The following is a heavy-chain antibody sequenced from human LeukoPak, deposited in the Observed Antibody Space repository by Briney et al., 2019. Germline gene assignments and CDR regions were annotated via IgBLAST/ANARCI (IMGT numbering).Heavy chain of an antibody. Sequence: GSLRLSFAASGFTFSSYGMHWVRQAPGKGLEWVANIKQDGNEKYYVDSVKGRFTISRDNAKNTLYLQMNSLRVEDTAVYYCARLIVGATPADYWGQGTLVTVSS. CDR2: IKQDGNEK. CDR1: GFTFSSYG. D-gene: IGHD1-26*01. CDR3: ARLIVGATPADY. V-gene: IGHV3-7*02. J-gene: IGHJ4*02.